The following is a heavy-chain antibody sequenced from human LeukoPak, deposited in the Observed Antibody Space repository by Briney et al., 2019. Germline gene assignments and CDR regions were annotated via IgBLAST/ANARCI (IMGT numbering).Heavy chain of an antibody. CDR2: VSSSSSYI. D-gene: IGHD3-16*01. V-gene: IGHV3-21*01. CDR3: ASLGDKYYFDY. J-gene: IGHJ4*02. Sequence: GGSLRLSCAASGFTFNTYSMNWVRQAPGKGLEWVSSVSSSSSYIYYADSVKGRFTISRDNAKNSLYLQMNSLRAEDTAVYYCASLGDKYYFDYWGQGTLVTVSS. CDR1: GFTFNTYS.